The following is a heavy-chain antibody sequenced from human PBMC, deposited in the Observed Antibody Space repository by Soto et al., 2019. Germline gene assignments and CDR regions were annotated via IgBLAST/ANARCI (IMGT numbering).Heavy chain of an antibody. CDR2: INPSGGSP. CDR3: ARDPEQDDSSGHDAFDM. D-gene: IGHD3-22*01. Sequence: ASVKVSCKASGYTFTSYYMHWVRQAPGQGLEWMGIINPSGGSPSYAQKLQGRVTMTRDTSTSTVYMELSSLRSEDTAVYYCARDPEQDDSSGHDAFDMWGQGPM. V-gene: IGHV1-46*01. J-gene: IGHJ3*02. CDR1: GYTFTSYY.